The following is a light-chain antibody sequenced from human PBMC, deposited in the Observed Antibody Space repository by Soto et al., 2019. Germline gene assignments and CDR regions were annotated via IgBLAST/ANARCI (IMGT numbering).Light chain of an antibody. CDR3: QQRSNWPWT. V-gene: IGKV3-11*01. J-gene: IGKJ1*01. CDR2: DAS. CDR1: QSVTTY. Sequence: EVVLTQSPATLSLSPGRRATLSCRASQSVTTYLVWYQQKPGQAPRLLIYDASNRATGIPARFSGSRSGTDFTLTISSLEPEDFAVYYCQQRSNWPWTFGQGTKVEI.